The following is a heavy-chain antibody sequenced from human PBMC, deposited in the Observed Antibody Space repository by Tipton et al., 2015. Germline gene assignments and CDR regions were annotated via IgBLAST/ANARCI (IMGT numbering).Heavy chain of an antibody. J-gene: IGHJ6*02. CDR2: ISQGDGP. CDR1: GDSVSSGSYY. V-gene: IGHV4-61*01. CDR3: ARDLEHGMDV. Sequence: TLSLTCTVSGDSVSSGSYYWGWIRQAPGKGLEWIGYISQGDGPNYNPSLKSRVTISVDTSKNQVFLNLTSVTAADTAVYFCARDLEHGMDVWGQGTTVTVS.